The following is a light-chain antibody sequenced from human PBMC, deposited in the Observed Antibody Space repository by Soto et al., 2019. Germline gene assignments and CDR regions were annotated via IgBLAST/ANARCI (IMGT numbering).Light chain of an antibody. V-gene: IGKV3-15*01. CDR3: QQYNDWPRT. CDR1: QSVSSN. J-gene: IGKJ1*01. Sequence: EIVMTQSPATLSLSPGERATLSCRASQSVSSNLAWYQRTPGQAPRLLIYGATTRATGVAARFSGSGSGTEFTLTISSLQSEDFAVYYCQQYNDWPRTFGQGTKVEIK. CDR2: GAT.